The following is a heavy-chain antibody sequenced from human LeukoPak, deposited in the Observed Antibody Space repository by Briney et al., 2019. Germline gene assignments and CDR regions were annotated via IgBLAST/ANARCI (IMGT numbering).Heavy chain of an antibody. CDR3: ARDQPMAFTGSYYAGDYFDY. D-gene: IGHD1-26*01. Sequence: PSETLSLTCAISGASINNTAFYWAWIRQTPGKGLEWIGTVFFSGSTYYNPSFGSRVALSVDTSHNRFSLTLRSVTAADTAVYYCARDQPMAFTGSYYAGDYFDYWGQGILVTVSS. CDR2: VFFSGST. J-gene: IGHJ4*02. CDR1: GASINNTAFY. V-gene: IGHV4-39*07.